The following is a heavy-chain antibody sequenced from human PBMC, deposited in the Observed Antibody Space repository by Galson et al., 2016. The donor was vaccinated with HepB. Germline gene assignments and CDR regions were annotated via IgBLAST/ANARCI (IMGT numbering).Heavy chain of an antibody. V-gene: IGHV4-31*03. CDR2: IYYSGST. CDR1: GDSISSGGSH. CDR3: ARVGHLDFWSGYYVPPFDY. J-gene: IGHJ4*02. Sequence: TLSLTCIVSGDSISSGGSHWIWIRQHPGKGLEWIRFIYYSGSTYYNPSLKSRVTITVDTSKNQFSLKLSSVTVADTAVYYCARVGHLDFWSGYYVPPFDYWGQGTLVTVSS. D-gene: IGHD3-3*01.